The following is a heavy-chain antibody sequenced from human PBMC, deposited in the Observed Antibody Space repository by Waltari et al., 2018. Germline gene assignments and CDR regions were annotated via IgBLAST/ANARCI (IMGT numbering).Heavy chain of an antibody. D-gene: IGHD3-9*01. J-gene: IGHJ4*02. CDR1: GGPINSYY. V-gene: IGHV4-59*01. CDR2: IHYSGST. Sequence: QLQESGPGLVKPSETLSLTCAVSGGPINSYYWSWIRQPPGKGLEWIGHIHYSGSTTYRSSLRSRLSISLDTSKNQFSLKLRSVSAADTAIYYCARLTGYSQESFFDHWGQGALITVSS. CDR3: ARLTGYSQESFFDH.